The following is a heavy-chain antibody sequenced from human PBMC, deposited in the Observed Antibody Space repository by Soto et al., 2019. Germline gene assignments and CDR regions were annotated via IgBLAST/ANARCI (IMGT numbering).Heavy chain of an antibody. CDR2: IKEDGSDR. CDR1: GFTFSHYW. D-gene: IGHD3-16*01. V-gene: IGHV3-7*05. Sequence: EVQLVESGGGLVQPGGSLRLSCAASGFTFSHYWMTWVRQAPGKGLEWVANIKEDGSDRNYVDSVKGRFTISRDNAKHALYLQLNGLLAEDTAVYYCARGGSENDSWGRGVLVTGSS. J-gene: IGHJ4*02. CDR3: ARGGSENDS.